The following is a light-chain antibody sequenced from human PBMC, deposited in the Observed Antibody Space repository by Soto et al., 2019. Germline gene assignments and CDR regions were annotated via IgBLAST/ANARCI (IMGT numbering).Light chain of an antibody. CDR1: SSNIGNNA. Sequence: QSVLTQPPSVSEAPRQRVTISCSGSSSNIGNNAVNWYQQLPGKAPKLLIYYDDLLPSGVSDRFSGSKYGTSASLAISGLQSEDEADYYCAAWDDSLNGPVFGTGTKLTVL. CDR2: YDD. CDR3: AAWDDSLNGPV. J-gene: IGLJ1*01. V-gene: IGLV1-36*01.